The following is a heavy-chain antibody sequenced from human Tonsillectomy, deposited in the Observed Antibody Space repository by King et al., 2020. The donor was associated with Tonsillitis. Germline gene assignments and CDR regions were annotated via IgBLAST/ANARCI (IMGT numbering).Heavy chain of an antibody. V-gene: IGHV1-46*03. Sequence: QLVQSGAEVKKPGASVKVSCKASGYTFTSYYMHWVRQAPGQGLEWMAIINPSGGSTTYAEKFLGRVTMTRDTSTSTVYMELSSLRSEDTAVYYCARAREYSTSSDYWGQGTLVTVSS. J-gene: IGHJ4*02. CDR1: GYTFTSYY. D-gene: IGHD6-6*01. CDR3: ARAREYSTSSDY. CDR2: INPSGGST.